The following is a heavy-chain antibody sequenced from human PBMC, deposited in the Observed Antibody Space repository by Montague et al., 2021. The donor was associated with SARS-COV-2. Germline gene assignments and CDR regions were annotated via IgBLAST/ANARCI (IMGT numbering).Heavy chain of an antibody. D-gene: IGHD3-22*01. CDR2: VYHTGST. V-gene: IGHV4-61*01. CDR3: VREKYYFDDSGSK. Sequence: ETLSLTCSVSGVSISSGSYYWSWVRQPPGKGLEWIGYVYHTGSTXYNPSLKSRVTLSIDTSKNQFSLNLTSVTAADTAVYYCVREKYYFDDSGSKWGQGTLVTV. CDR1: GVSISSGSYY. J-gene: IGHJ4*02.